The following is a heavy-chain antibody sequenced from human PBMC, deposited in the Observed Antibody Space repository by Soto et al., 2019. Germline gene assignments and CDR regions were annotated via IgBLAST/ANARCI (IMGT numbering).Heavy chain of an antibody. CDR1: GYTFTSYD. CDR3: AREHSSSWRFDY. CDR2: MNPNSGNT. Sequence: QVQLVQSGAEVKKPGASVKVSCKASGYTFTSYDINWVRQATGQGLEWMGWMNPNSGNTGYAQKFQGRVTMTRNTSISTAYMELRSLISEDTAVYYCAREHSSSWRFDYWGQGNLVTVSS. D-gene: IGHD6-13*01. J-gene: IGHJ4*02. V-gene: IGHV1-8*01.